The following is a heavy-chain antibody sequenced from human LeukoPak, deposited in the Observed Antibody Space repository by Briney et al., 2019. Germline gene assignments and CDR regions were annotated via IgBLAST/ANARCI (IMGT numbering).Heavy chain of an antibody. CDR3: AKARPALDGYNRPDY. CDR2: ISGSGGST. V-gene: IGHV3-23*01. J-gene: IGHJ4*02. CDR1: GFTFSSYA. Sequence: GGSLRLSCAASGFTFSSYAMSWVRQAPGKGLEWVSPISGSGGSTNYADSVKGRFTISRDNSENTLYLQMNSLRAEDTAVYYCAKARPALDGYNRPDYWGQGTLVTVSS. D-gene: IGHD5-24*01.